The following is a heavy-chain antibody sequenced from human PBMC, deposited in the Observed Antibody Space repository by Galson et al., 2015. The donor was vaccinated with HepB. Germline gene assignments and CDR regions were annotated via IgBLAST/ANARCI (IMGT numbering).Heavy chain of an antibody. J-gene: IGHJ4*02. CDR3: ARLIVGATMSPKFDY. Sequence: QSGAEVKKPGESLKISCKRSGDSFTNYWIGWVRQMPGKGLEWMGIIYPGDSGTRYSPSFQGQVTISADKSISTAYLQWSSLKASDTAMYYCARLIVGATMSPKFDYWGQGTLVTVSS. CDR1: GDSFTNYW. D-gene: IGHD1-26*01. V-gene: IGHV5-51*03. CDR2: IYPGDSGT.